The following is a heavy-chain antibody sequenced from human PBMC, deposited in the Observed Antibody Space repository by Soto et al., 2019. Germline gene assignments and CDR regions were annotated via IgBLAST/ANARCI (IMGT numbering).Heavy chain of an antibody. D-gene: IGHD2-21*02. Sequence: HPGGSLRLSCVGSGFSFSDHSMNWVRRAPGKGLQWVSYISSSGDNIHYADSVKGRFTVSRDNAKNTLFLRMNSLRDDDTAMYYCARLPKGSLVTAWGQGTLVTVSS. CDR2: ISSSGDNI. V-gene: IGHV3-48*02. CDR3: ARLPKGSLVTA. J-gene: IGHJ4*02. CDR1: GFSFSDHS.